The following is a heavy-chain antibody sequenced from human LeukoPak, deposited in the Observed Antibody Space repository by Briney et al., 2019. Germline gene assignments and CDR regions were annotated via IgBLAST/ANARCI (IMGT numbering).Heavy chain of an antibody. V-gene: IGHV3-33*06. D-gene: IGHD6-13*01. CDR1: GITFSSYG. CDR2: IWYDGSNK. Sequence: PGRSLRLSCAASGITFSSYGMHWVRQAPGKGLEWVAVIWYDGSNKYYADSVKGRFTISRDNPKNTLYLQMNSLRAEDTAVYYCAKEGLSSLDYYYYYMDVWGKGTTVTVSS. J-gene: IGHJ6*03. CDR3: AKEGLSSLDYYYYYMDV.